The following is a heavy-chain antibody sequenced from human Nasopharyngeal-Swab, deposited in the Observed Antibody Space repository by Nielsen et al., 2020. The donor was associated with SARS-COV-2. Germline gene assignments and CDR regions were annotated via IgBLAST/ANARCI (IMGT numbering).Heavy chain of an antibody. J-gene: IGHJ4*02. CDR3: ARDLWRGYCSSTSCYEGDFDY. CDR1: GFSFSSYW. CDR2: IKQDGSEK. V-gene: IGHV3-7*01. D-gene: IGHD2-2*01. Sequence: GGSLRLSCAASGFSFSSYWMSWVRQAPGQGLEWVANIKQDGSEKYYVDSVKGRFTISRDNAKNSLYLQMNSLRAEDTAVYYCARDLWRGYCSSTSCYEGDFDYWGQGTLVTVSS.